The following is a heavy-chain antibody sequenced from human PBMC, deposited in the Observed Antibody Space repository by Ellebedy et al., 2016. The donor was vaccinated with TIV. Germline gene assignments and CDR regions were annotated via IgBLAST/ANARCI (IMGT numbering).Heavy chain of an antibody. V-gene: IGHV3-9*01. D-gene: IGHD6-6*01. CDR1: GFTLHDYA. J-gene: IGHJ4*02. CDR2: ISWNSGNI. Sequence: GGSLRLSCAASGFTLHDYAMHWVRQAPGKGLEWVSGISWNSGNIGYVDPVKGRFTISRDNAKNSLYLQMNSLRPEDTALYYCARDLGTSSGGGYFDSWGQGTLVTVSS. CDR3: ARDLGTSSGGGYFDS.